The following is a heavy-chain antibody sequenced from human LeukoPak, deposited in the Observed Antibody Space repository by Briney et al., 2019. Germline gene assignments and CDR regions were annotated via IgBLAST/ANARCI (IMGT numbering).Heavy chain of an antibody. CDR2: ICTAGDT. CDR3: ARGGSGSYPLYYYYGMDV. Sequence: GGSLRLSCAASGFSFSSYDMHWVRQATGKGPEWVSAICTAGDTYYTGSVKGRVTISRENAKNSLSLQMNSLRAGDTAVYYCARGGSGSYPLYYYYGMDVWGQGTTVTVSS. V-gene: IGHV3-13*01. D-gene: IGHD3-10*01. CDR1: GFSFSSYD. J-gene: IGHJ6*02.